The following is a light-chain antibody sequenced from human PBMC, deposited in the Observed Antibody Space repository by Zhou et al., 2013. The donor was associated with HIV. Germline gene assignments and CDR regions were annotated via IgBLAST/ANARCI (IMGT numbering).Light chain of an antibody. Sequence: DIQMTQSPSSLSASVGDRVTITCRASQGIANSLAWYQQKPGKAPKLLLYAASRLESGVPSRFSGSGSGTDYTLTITGLQPEDFATYYCQHYFSTLPLTFGGGTKVEIK. V-gene: IGKV1-NL1*01. CDR3: QHYFSTLPLT. CDR2: AAS. J-gene: IGKJ4*01. CDR1: QGIANS.